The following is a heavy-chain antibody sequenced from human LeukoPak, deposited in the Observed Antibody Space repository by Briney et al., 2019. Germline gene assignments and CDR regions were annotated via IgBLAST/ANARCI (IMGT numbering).Heavy chain of an antibody. CDR3: ARGRYNSKTDFDY. Sequence: PSETLSLTCTVSGDSISSSDYYWGWIPPPPGKGLEWVGSIHSSGNIYYNPSLKSRVTISLDTSNNQFSLRLFSVSAADTAVYYCARGRYNSKTDFDYWGQGTLVTVSS. V-gene: IGHV4-39*07. CDR1: GDSISSSDYY. D-gene: IGHD3-16*02. J-gene: IGHJ4*02. CDR2: IHSSGNI.